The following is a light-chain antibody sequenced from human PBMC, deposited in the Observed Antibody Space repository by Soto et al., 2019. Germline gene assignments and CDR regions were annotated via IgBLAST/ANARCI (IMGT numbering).Light chain of an antibody. CDR1: SGSIANNY. Sequence: NFMLTQPHSVSESPGRTVTISCTRSSGSIANNYVQWYQQRPGSAPTTVIYEDNQRPSGVPDRFSGSIDSSSNSASLTISGLETGDEAYYYCQSYADTNQGVFGGGTKLTVL. CDR3: QSYADTNQGV. V-gene: IGLV6-57*04. J-gene: IGLJ3*02. CDR2: EDN.